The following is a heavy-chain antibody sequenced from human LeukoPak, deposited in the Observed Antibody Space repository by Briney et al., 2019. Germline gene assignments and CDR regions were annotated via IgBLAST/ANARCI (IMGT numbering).Heavy chain of an antibody. CDR3: ARRGGRYYDFWSGLSRLAFDI. D-gene: IGHD3-3*01. CDR2: INHSGST. CDR1: GGSFSGYY. V-gene: IGHV4-34*01. J-gene: IGHJ3*02. Sequence: SETLSLTCAVYGGSFSGYYWSWIRQPPGKGLEWIGEINHSGSTNYNPSLKSRVTISVDTSKNQFSLKLSSVTAADTAVYYCARRGGRYYDFWSGLSRLAFDIWGQGTMVTVSS.